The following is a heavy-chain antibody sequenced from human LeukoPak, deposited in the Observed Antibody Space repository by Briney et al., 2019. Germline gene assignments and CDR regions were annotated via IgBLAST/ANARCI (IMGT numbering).Heavy chain of an antibody. J-gene: IGHJ3*02. D-gene: IGHD2-2*01. CDR3: AKDRAHCSSTSCAFSAFDT. V-gene: IGHV3-33*06. Sequence: GGPLRLSCAASGFTFSDYNMHWVRQAPGKGLEWVAVIWSEGNNKLYADSVKGRFTVSRDNSKNTLYLQMNSLRAEDTAVYYCAKDRAHCSSTSCAFSAFDTWGQGTMVAVSS. CDR1: GFTFSDYN. CDR2: IWSEGNNK.